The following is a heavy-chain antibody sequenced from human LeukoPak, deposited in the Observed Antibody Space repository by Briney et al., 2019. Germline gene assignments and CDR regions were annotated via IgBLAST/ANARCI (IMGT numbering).Heavy chain of an antibody. J-gene: IGHJ4*02. V-gene: IGHV3-23*01. CDR3: ARYSGNYGLDY. D-gene: IGHD4-17*01. Sequence: PGGSLRLSCAASGFTFSSYAMSWVRQAPGKGLEWVSAISGSGGSTYYADSVKGRFAISRDNSTNTLYLQMNSLRAEDTAVYYCARYSGNYGLDYWGQGTLVTVSS. CDR2: ISGSGGST. CDR1: GFTFSSYA.